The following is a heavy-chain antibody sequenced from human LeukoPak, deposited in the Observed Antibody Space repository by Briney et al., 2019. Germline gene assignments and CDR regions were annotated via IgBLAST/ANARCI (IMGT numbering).Heavy chain of an antibody. Sequence: GGSLRLSCAASGFTFSSYGMSWVRQAPGKGLEWVSDINGSGGSTYYADSVKGRFTISRDNSKNTLYLQMNSLRAEDTAVYYCAKKYSTGLDPWGQGTLVTVSS. V-gene: IGHV3-23*01. D-gene: IGHD1-26*01. J-gene: IGHJ5*02. CDR3: AKKYSTGLDP. CDR2: INGSGGST. CDR1: GFTFSSYG.